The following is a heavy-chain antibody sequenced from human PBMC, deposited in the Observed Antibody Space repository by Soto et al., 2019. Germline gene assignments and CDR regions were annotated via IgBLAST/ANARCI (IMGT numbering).Heavy chain of an antibody. V-gene: IGHV1-69*02. Sequence: SVKVSCKASGGTFSSYTISWVRQAPGQGLEWMGRIIPILGIANYAQKFQGRVTITADKSTSTAYMELSSLRSEDTAVYYCASSLGYCTNGVCRDWFDPWGQGTLVTVSS. CDR2: IIPILGIA. J-gene: IGHJ5*02. CDR1: GGTFSSYT. CDR3: ASSLGYCTNGVCRDWFDP. D-gene: IGHD2-8*01.